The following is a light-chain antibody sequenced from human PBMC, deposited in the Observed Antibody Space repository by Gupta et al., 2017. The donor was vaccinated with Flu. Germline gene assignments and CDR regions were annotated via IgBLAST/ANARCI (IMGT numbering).Light chain of an antibody. Sequence: DDVMTQSPRSLSVTLGQPASISCRSSQSLVYSDGDSYVSWFHQRPGQSPRRLIYKASNRDSGVPDRISGSGSGTDFTLKISRVEAEDVGVYYCMHSTRWPWTFGQGTKVEIK. J-gene: IGKJ1*01. V-gene: IGKV2-30*01. CDR2: KAS. CDR1: QSLVYSDGDSY. CDR3: MHSTRWPWT.